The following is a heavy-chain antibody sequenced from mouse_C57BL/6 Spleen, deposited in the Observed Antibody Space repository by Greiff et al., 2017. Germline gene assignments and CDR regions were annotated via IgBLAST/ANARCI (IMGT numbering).Heavy chain of an antibody. CDR2: INPSTGGT. J-gene: IGHJ1*03. Sequence: EVQLQQSGPELVKPGASVKISCKASGYSFTGYYMNWVKQSPEKSLEWIGEINPSTGGTTYNQKFKAKATLTVDKSSSTAYMQLKSLTSEDSAVYYCARFTTVVYWYFDVWGTGTTVTVSS. CDR1: GYSFTGYY. V-gene: IGHV1-42*01. CDR3: ARFTTVVYWYFDV. D-gene: IGHD1-1*01.